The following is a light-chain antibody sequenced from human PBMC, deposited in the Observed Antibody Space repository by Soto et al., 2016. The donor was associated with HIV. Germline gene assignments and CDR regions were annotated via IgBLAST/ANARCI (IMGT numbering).Light chain of an antibody. CDR1: QDIGND. Sequence: IQMTQSPSSLSASVGDRVTITCRASQDIGNDLGWYQQKPGKAPKVLINAASTLESGVPSRFSGSGSGTDFTLTISSLQPEDFATYYCLQDYNYPYTFGQGTKLEIK. J-gene: IGKJ2*01. CDR3: LQDYNYPYT. V-gene: IGKV1-6*01. CDR2: AAS.